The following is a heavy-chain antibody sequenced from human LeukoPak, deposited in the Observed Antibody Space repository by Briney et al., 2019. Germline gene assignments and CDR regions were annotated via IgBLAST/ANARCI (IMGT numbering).Heavy chain of an antibody. CDR3: ARDGTYYDSSGYHKVFDY. J-gene: IGHJ4*02. CDR2: IIPIFGTA. D-gene: IGHD3-22*01. V-gene: IGHV1-69*05. CDR1: GGTFSSYA. Sequence: SVKVSCKASGGTFSSYAISWVRQAPGQGLEWMGGIIPIFGTANYAQKLQGRATMTTDTSTSTAYMELRSLRSDDTAVYYCARDGTYYDSSGYHKVFDYWGQGTLVTVSS.